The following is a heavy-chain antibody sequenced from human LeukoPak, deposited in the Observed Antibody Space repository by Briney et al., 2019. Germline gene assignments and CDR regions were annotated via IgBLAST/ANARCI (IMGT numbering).Heavy chain of an antibody. V-gene: IGHV5-51*01. Sequence: GESLKISCKGSGYSSTSYWIGWVRQMPGKGLEWMGIIYPGDSDTRYSPSFQGQVTISADKSISTAYLQWSSLKASDTAMYYCARHLGVATAGTITFDIWGQGTMVTVSS. J-gene: IGHJ3*02. D-gene: IGHD6-13*01. CDR1: GYSSTSYW. CDR3: ARHLGVATAGTITFDI. CDR2: IYPGDSDT.